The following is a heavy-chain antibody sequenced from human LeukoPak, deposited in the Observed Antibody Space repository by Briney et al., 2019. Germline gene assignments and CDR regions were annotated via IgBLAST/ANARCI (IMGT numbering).Heavy chain of an antibody. CDR3: AKDADWSDLGFDL. Sequence: GGSLSLSCAASGFNFRTSGMHWVRQAPGQGLEWVAFIRPDGGQKFYSRSVDDRFTISRDNSKYTVYPQMNPLRPADTAVYYCAKDADWSDLGFDLWGQGSLVTVAS. D-gene: IGHD1-26*01. J-gene: IGHJ4*02. CDR2: IRPDGGQK. V-gene: IGHV3-30*02. CDR1: GFNFRTSG.